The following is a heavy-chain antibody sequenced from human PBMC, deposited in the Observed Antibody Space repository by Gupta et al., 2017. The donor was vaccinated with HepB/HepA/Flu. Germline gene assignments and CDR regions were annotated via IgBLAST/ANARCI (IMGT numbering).Heavy chain of an antibody. CDR1: GGSISSSGYS. Sequence: QLQMQESGPGLVKPSETLSLTCSVSGGSISSSGYSWGWIRQPPGKGLEWIGSIFYTGSTYYNPSLESRVTISVDTSKNQLSLRLKSVTAADTAVYYCARPSDYWGQGTLVTVS. CDR3: ARPSDY. J-gene: IGHJ4*02. V-gene: IGHV4-39*01. CDR2: IFYTGST.